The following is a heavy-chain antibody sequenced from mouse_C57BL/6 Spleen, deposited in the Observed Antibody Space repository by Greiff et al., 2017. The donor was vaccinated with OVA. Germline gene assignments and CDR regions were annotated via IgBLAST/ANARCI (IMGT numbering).Heavy chain of an antibody. V-gene: IGHV1-9*01. D-gene: IGHD1-1*01. CDR1: GYTFTGYW. Sequence: VQLQQSGAELMKPGASVKLSCKATGYTFTGYWLEWVKQRPGHGLEWLGEILPGSGSPNYNEKFKGKATFTADTSSNTAYMQLSSLTTEDSAIYYCARRTVTTVVAKYAMDYWGQGTSVTVSS. J-gene: IGHJ4*01. CDR2: ILPGSGSP. CDR3: ARRTVTTVVAKYAMDY.